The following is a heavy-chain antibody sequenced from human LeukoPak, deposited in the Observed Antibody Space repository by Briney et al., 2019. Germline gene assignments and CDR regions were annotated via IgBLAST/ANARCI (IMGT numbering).Heavy chain of an antibody. CDR3: ARGYGPFDP. Sequence: SWVRQAPGKGLEWIGYIYYTGSTYYNPSLKSRLTISVDTSKNQFSLKLSSVTAADTAVYYCARGYGPFDPWGQGTLVTVSS. V-gene: IGHV4-31*02. J-gene: IGHJ5*02. D-gene: IGHD5-12*01. CDR2: IYYTGST.